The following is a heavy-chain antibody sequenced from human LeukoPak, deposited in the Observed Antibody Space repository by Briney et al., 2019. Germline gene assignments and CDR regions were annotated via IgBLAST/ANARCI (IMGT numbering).Heavy chain of an antibody. V-gene: IGHV4-34*01. CDR3: ARGRYDYVWGSYRHNPDY. CDR1: GGSSSGYY. D-gene: IGHD3-16*02. Sequence: SETLSPTCAVYGGSSSGYYWSWIRQPPGPGMERIGEINHCGSTSYNPSLKSRVTISVDTSKNKFSLKLSSVTAAYTAVYYCARGRYDYVWGSYRHNPDYWGQGTLVTVSS. CDR2: INHCGST. J-gene: IGHJ4*02.